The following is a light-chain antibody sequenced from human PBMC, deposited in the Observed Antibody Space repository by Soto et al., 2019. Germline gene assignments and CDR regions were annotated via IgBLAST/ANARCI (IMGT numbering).Light chain of an antibody. CDR1: QSISRY. Sequence: DIQMTQSPSSLSASVGDRVSITCRASQSISRYLNWYQQKPGKAPKLLVYDASTLQSGVASRFSGSGSGTEFTLIISGLQPDDSATYYCQQYTNTNNPWMFGQGTKVDIK. J-gene: IGKJ1*01. CDR2: DAS. CDR3: QQYTNTNNPWM. V-gene: IGKV1-39*01.